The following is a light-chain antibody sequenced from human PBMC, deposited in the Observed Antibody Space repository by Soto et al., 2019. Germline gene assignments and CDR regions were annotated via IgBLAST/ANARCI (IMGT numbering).Light chain of an antibody. V-gene: IGKV3D-15*01. Sequence: EIVMTQTPATLSVSPGEGATLSCGASQSVGSNLAWYQQKPGQAPRLLIYGASTRATGLPARFSGSGSGTEFTLTISSLQSEDFAVYYCQQYDKWPLTFGGGTKVDIK. CDR2: GAS. CDR1: QSVGSN. CDR3: QQYDKWPLT. J-gene: IGKJ4*01.